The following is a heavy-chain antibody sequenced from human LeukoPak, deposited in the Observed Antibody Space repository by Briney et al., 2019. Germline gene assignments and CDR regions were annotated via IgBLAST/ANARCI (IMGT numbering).Heavy chain of an antibody. V-gene: IGHV1-2*06. Sequence: ASVKVSCKASGYTFTGYYMHWVRQAPGQGLEWMGRINPNSGGTNYAQKFQGRVTMTRDTPISTAYMELSRLRSDDTAVYYCARGGRIQLWLLLDFDYWGQGTLVTVSS. D-gene: IGHD5-18*01. CDR1: GYTFTGYY. J-gene: IGHJ4*02. CDR3: ARGGRIQLWLLLDFDY. CDR2: INPNSGGT.